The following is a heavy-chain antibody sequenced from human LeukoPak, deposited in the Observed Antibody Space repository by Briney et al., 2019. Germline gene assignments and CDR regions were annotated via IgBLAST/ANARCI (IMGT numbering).Heavy chain of an antibody. J-gene: IGHJ5*02. CDR1: GFTVSSNY. CDR3: ARGYCSGGSCYSDWFDP. D-gene: IGHD2-15*01. V-gene: IGHV3-53*04. CDR2: IYSGGST. Sequence: GGSLRLSCAASGFTVSSNYMSWVRQAPGKGLEWVSVIYSGGSTYYADSVKGRFTISRHNSKNTLYLQMNSLGAEDTAVYYCARGYCSGGSCYSDWFDPWGQGTLVTVSS.